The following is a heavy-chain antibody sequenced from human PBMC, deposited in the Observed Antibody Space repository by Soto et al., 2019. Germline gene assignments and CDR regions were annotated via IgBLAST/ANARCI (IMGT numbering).Heavy chain of an antibody. V-gene: IGHV4-39*01. Sequence: PSETLSLTCTVSGCSVSSSSYYWGWVRQPPGKGLEWIGSVYYSGSTYYNPSLESRVTISVDKSKNQFSLKLSSVTAADTAVYYCARTSVFGVVSFRNWFDPWGQGTLVTVSS. CDR3: ARTSVFGVVSFRNWFDP. J-gene: IGHJ5*02. CDR1: GCSVSSSSYY. CDR2: VYYSGST. D-gene: IGHD3-3*01.